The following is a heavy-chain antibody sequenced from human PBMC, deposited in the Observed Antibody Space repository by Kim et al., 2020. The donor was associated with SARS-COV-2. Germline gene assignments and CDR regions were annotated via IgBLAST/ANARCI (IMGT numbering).Heavy chain of an antibody. V-gene: IGHV1-69*13. CDR3: ARVLVXKYCGGDCYRYWYFXL. J-gene: IGHJ2*01. Sequence: SVKVSCKASGGTFSSYAISWVRQAPGQGLEWMGGIIPIFGTANYAQKFQGRVTITADESTSTAYMELSSLRSEDTAVYYCARVLVXKYCGGDCYRYWYFXLWGRGTXVTVSS. CDR2: IIPIFGTA. D-gene: IGHD2-21*02. CDR1: GGTFSSYA.